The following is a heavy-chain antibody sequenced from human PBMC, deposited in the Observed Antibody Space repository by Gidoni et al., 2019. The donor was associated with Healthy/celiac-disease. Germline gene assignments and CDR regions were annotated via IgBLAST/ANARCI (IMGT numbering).Heavy chain of an antibody. V-gene: IGHV2-70*01. D-gene: IGHD6-19*01. CDR3: ARSRCYSSGWYDTFTFDY. CDR2: IDWDDDK. Sequence: IRQPPGKALEWLALIDWDDDKYYSTSLKTRLTISKDTSKNQVVLTMTNMDPVDTATYYCARSRCYSSGWYDTFTFDYWGQGTLVTVSS. J-gene: IGHJ4*02.